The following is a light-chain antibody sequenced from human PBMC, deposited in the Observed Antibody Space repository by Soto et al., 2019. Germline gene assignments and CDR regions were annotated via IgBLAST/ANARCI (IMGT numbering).Light chain of an antibody. Sequence: EIVMTQSPSTLSVSPGERATLSCRASQSVSSNLAWYQQKPGQAPRLLIYGASTRAIGIPARFSGSGSGTEFTLTISRLESYAFAFYYCQQYNNWPWTFGQGTKVEIK. CDR1: QSVSSN. CDR2: GAS. CDR3: QQYNNWPWT. J-gene: IGKJ1*01. V-gene: IGKV3-15*01.